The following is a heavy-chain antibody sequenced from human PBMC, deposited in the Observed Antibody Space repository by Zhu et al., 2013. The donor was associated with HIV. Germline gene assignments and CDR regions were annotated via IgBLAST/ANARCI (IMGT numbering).Heavy chain of an antibody. CDR2: IIPIFGPA. D-gene: IGHD5-18*01. CDR3: ARVGHNTAMVTNYYYGMDV. V-gene: IGHV1-69*12. CDR1: GDTFNTHS. Sequence: QVQLVQSGTEVKKPGSSVKVSCKASGDTFNTHSITWVRQAPGHGLEWMGAIIPIFGPANYAQNFRGRVTITADESTNTAYMELSSLRSEDTAVYYCARVGHNTAMVTNYYYGMDVWGQGTTVTVSS. J-gene: IGHJ6*02.